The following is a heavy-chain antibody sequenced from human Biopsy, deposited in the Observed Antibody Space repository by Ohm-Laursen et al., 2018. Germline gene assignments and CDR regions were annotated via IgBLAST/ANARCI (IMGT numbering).Heavy chain of an antibody. V-gene: IGHV1-2*02. CDR1: GYTFTGYY. CDR2: INPKNGDT. Sequence: ASVKVVSCKASGYTFTGYYIHWVRQAPGQGLEWMGYINPKNGDTNYEQKFRGRVTVTRDTSINTLYVDLSRLTPDDTAVYYCARESNPKRLGDWGQGTLVTVSS. D-gene: IGHD3-16*01. CDR3: ARESNPKRLGD. J-gene: IGHJ4*02.